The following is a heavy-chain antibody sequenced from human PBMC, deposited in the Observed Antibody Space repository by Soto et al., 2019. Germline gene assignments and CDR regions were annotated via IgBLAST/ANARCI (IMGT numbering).Heavy chain of an antibody. Sequence: GESLKISCKGSGYSFTSYWIGWVRQMPGKGLEWMGIIYPGDSDTRYSPSFQGQVTISADKSISTAYLQWSSLKASDTAMYYCARHGVDTAMVLYYYYGMDVWGQGTTVTVSS. V-gene: IGHV5-51*01. CDR2: IYPGDSDT. J-gene: IGHJ6*02. CDR3: ARHGVDTAMVLYYYYGMDV. D-gene: IGHD5-18*01. CDR1: GYSFTSYW.